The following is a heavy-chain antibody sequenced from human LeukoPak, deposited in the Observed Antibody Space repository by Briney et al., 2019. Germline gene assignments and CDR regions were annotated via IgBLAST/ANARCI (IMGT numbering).Heavy chain of an antibody. CDR1: GFTFSSYA. D-gene: IGHD2-2*01. CDR3: ANIKRGRALGNHGVPYYYYYYMDV. J-gene: IGHJ6*03. Sequence: PGGSLRLSCAASGFTFSSYAMSWVRQAPGKGLEWVSAISGSGGSTYYADSVKGRFTISRDNSKNTLYLQMNSLRAEDTAVYYCANIKRGRALGNHGVPYYYYYYMDVWGKGTTVTVSS. CDR2: ISGSGGST. V-gene: IGHV3-23*01.